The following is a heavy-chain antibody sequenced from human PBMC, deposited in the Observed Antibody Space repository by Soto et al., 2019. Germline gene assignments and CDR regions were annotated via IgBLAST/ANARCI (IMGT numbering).Heavy chain of an antibody. Sequence: PGGSLRLSCAASGFTFSNAWMNWVRQAPGKGLERVGRIKSKTDGGTTDYAAPVKGRFTISRDDSKNTLYLQMNSLKTEDTAVYYCTTDNIVLMVYAIEKYYYYYGMDVWGQGTTVTVSS. CDR2: IKSKTDGGTT. CDR3: TTDNIVLMVYAIEKYYYYYGMDV. CDR1: GFTFSNAW. D-gene: IGHD2-8*01. J-gene: IGHJ6*02. V-gene: IGHV3-15*07.